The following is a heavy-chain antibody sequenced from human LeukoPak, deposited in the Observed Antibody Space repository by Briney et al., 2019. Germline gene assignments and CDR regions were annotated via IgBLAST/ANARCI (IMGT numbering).Heavy chain of an antibody. D-gene: IGHD3-9*01. CDR2: IKSKGDGGST. J-gene: IGHJ4*02. CDR1: GFTFSDTG. CDR3: TTAPRSVPYF. Sequence: PGGSLRLSCAASGFTFSDTGMTWVRQAPGKGLGWVGDIKSKGDGGSTDYTALVRCRFIISRDDSKKILSLQMNSLTTEDTAVYYCTTAPRSVPYFWGPGTLVAVSS. V-gene: IGHV3-15*01.